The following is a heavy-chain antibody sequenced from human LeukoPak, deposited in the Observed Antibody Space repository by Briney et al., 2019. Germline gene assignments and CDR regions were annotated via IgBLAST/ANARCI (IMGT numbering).Heavy chain of an antibody. CDR3: ARPIYGDVGFDY. J-gene: IGHJ4*02. Sequence: SGGSLRLSCAASGFTFSSYSMNWVRQAPGKGLEWVSSISSSSSYIYYADSVKGRFTISRDNAKNSLYLQMNSLRAEDTAVYYCARPIYGDVGFDYWGQRTLVTVSS. V-gene: IGHV3-21*01. CDR1: GFTFSSYS. D-gene: IGHD4-17*01. CDR2: ISSSSSYI.